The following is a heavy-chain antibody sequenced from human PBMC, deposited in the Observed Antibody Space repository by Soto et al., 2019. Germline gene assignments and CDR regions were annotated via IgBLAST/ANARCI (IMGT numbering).Heavy chain of an antibody. J-gene: IGHJ4*02. CDR3: AKDGYSITRNKPLDY. CDR2: LTWNGEVL. Sequence: GGSLRLSCVASGFTFDDYAIHWVRQTPGKGLEWVSGLTWNGEVLGYADSVKGRFTISRDNAKNSLYLEMNSLRPEDTALYYCAKDGYSITRNKPLDYWGQGTLVTVS. D-gene: IGHD2-2*01. V-gene: IGHV3-9*01. CDR1: GFTFDDYA.